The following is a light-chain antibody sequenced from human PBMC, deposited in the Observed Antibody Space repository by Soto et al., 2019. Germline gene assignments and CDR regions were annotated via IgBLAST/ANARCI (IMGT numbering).Light chain of an antibody. CDR1: QSVGSS. V-gene: IGKV3-20*01. J-gene: IGKJ1*01. CDR3: QHYGGTPLWT. Sequence: EIVLTQSPGTLSLSPGERATLSCRASQSVGSSLAWYQQRPGQAPRLLIYGASTRFTGIPDRFSGGGSGTDFTLTISRLEPEDFAVYYCQHYGGTPLWTFGQGTKVEIK. CDR2: GAS.